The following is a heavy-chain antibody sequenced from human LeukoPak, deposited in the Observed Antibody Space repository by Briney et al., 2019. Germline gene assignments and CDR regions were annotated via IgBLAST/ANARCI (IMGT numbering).Heavy chain of an antibody. CDR2: IYTSGST. CDR1: GGSISSYY. J-gene: IGHJ4*02. Sequence: SETLSLTCTVSGGSISSYYWSWIRQPAGKGLEWIGRIYTSGSTNYNPSLKSRVTMSVDTSKNQFSLKLSSVTAADTAVYYCEGVPYYYDSSGYYLRDYWGQGTLVTVSS. D-gene: IGHD3-22*01. V-gene: IGHV4-4*07. CDR3: EGVPYYYDSSGYYLRDY.